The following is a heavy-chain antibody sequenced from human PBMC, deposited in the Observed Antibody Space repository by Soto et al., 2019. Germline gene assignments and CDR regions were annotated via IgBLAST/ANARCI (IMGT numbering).Heavy chain of an antibody. CDR3: ASYRCSGGSCYYYGMDV. CDR1: GYTFTIYG. V-gene: IGHV1-18*01. CDR2: ISAYNGNT. J-gene: IGHJ6*02. Sequence: ASVKVSCKASGYTFTIYGIIWVRQAPGQGLEWMGWISAYNGNTKYAQKLQGRVTMTTDTSTSTAYMELRSLRSDDTAVYYCASYRCSGGSCYYYGMDVWGQGTTVTVSS. D-gene: IGHD2-15*01.